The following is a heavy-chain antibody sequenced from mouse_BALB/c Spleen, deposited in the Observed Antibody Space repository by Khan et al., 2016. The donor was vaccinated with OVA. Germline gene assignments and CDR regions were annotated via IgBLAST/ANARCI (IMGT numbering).Heavy chain of an antibody. Sequence: VQLQESGAELARPGASVKLSCKASGYTFTDYYINWVKQRTGQGLEWIGEMSPGSGDTYYTERFKGKATLNADKAPATAYMQLSSLTSESSAVYFCARRNYFGYTFAYWVQGTLVTVSA. D-gene: IGHD1-2*01. V-gene: IGHV1-77*01. CDR1: GYTFTDYY. J-gene: IGHJ3*01. CDR3: ARRNYFGYTFAY. CDR2: MSPGSGDT.